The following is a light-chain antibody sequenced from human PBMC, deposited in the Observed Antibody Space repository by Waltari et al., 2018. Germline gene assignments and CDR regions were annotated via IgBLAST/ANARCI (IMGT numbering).Light chain of an antibody. CDR2: EGS. CDR3: SSYAGSGSPRV. V-gene: IGLV2-23*01. Sequence: QSALIQPASVSGSPGQSITMSCTETNSDVGSYNLVSWYQQHPGKAPKFLIYEGSKRPSGFSFRFSGSKSGNTASLTISGLQADDEADYYCSSYAGSGSPRVFGGGTKLTVL. J-gene: IGLJ3*02. CDR1: NSDVGSYNL.